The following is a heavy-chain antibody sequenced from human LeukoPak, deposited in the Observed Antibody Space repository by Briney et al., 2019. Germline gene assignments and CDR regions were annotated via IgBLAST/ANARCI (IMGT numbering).Heavy chain of an antibody. CDR1: GYTFTSYD. CDR2: MNPNSGNT. D-gene: IGHD6-6*01. CDR3: ARHLRIAARPAFDP. V-gene: IGHV1-8*03. J-gene: IGHJ5*02. Sequence: ASVKVSCKASGYTFTSYDINWVRQATGQGLEWMGWMNPNSGNTGYAQKFQGRVTITRNTSISTAYMELSSLRSEDTAVYYCARHLRIAARPAFDPWGQGTLVTVSS.